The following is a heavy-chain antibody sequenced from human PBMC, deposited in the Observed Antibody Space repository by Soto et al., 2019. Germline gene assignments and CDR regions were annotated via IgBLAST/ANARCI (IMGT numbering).Heavy chain of an antibody. CDR1: GGSITNGDYY. CDR2: INYRGTT. J-gene: IGHJ4*02. CDR3: ARDAPGEAPY. V-gene: IGHV4-31*03. Sequence: QVQLQESGPGLVRPSQTLSLTCTVSGGSITNGDYYWNWIRQHPGKGLEWIGYINYRGTTFYNPSLKSRLFISVDTSKNHFSLNLSSVTAADTAVYFCARDAPGEAPYWGQGTLVTVSS. D-gene: IGHD2-2*01.